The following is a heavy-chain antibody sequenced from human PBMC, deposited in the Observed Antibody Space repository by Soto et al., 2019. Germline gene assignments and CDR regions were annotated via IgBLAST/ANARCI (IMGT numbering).Heavy chain of an antibody. CDR3: ARDLIVVVSAAVIFYP. CDR2: IYYSGST. D-gene: IGHD2-15*01. V-gene: IGHV4-31*03. CDR1: GGSISSGGYY. Sequence: QVQLQESGPGLVKPSQTLSLTCTVSGGSISSGGYYWSWIRQHPGKGLEWIGYIYYSGSTFNNPSLKSRVTISVDTSKNQFALKLSSVTAADMAVYYCARDLIVVVSAAVIFYPWGQGNLVTVSS. J-gene: IGHJ5*02.